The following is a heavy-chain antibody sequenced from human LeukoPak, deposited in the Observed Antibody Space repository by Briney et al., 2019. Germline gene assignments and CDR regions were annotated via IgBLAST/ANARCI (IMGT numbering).Heavy chain of an antibody. CDR3: ASLAVAGLSEGY. CDR2: IYYSGST. CDR1: GGSISSDSYY. Sequence: SETLSLTCTVSGGSISSDSYYWAWIRQPPGKGLEWTASIYYSGSTCYNPSLKSRVTISVDTSRNQFSLKLSSVTAADTAVYYCASLAVAGLSEGYWGQGTLVIVSS. D-gene: IGHD6-19*01. V-gene: IGHV4-39*01. J-gene: IGHJ4*02.